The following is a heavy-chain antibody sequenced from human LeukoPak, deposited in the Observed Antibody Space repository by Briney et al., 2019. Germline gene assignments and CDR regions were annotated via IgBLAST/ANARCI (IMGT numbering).Heavy chain of an antibody. CDR1: GFTLSDSA. D-gene: IGHD1-26*01. V-gene: IGHV3-73*01. J-gene: IGHJ5*02. Sequence: GGSLRLSCVASGFTLSDSAIHWVRQASGKGLEWVGLIDRPAKSYATAYGASVGGRSTISRDDSKNTAYLQMDSLKTEDTALYYCTRDRGTYNWLDPWGQGTLVTVSS. CDR3: TRDRGTYNWLDP. CDR2: IDRPAKSYAT.